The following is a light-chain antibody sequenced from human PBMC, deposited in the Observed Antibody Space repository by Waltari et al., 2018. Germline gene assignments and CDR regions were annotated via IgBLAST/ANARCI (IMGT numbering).Light chain of an antibody. CDR2: ETD. CDR1: SSNSGNNY. Sequence: QSMLTQPPSVSAAPGQKVNVSCSGSSSNSGNNYVSWYQQLPGAAPKLLIYETDKRPSDIPNRFSGSKSGSSATLDITGLQPGDEADYYCAARDLSLMVWVFGGGTKLTVL. V-gene: IGLV1-51*02. J-gene: IGLJ3*02. CDR3: AARDLSLMVWV.